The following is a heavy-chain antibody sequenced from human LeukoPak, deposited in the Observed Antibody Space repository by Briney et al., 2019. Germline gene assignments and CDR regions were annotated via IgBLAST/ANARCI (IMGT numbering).Heavy chain of an antibody. J-gene: IGHJ5*02. CDR3: AKLLSGYCSRTSCLNWFDP. V-gene: IGHV3-23*01. CDR1: GFTFSSYV. CDR2: IRVSDSST. D-gene: IGHD2-2*01. Sequence: GGSLRLSCAASGFTFSSYVMSWVRQAPGKGLEWVSAIRVSDSSTWYADSVKGRFTVSRDNSKNTLYLQMNSLRAEDTAVYYCAKLLSGYCSRTSCLNWFDPWGQGTLVTVSS.